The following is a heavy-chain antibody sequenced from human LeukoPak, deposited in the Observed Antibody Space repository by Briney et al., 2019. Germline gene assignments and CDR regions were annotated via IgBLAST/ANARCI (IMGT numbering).Heavy chain of an antibody. J-gene: IGHJ6*03. CDR2: ISSSSSYI. V-gene: IGHV3-21*01. Sequence: GGSLRLSCAASGFPYDDYPMYWVRQAPGKGLEWVSSISSSSSYIYYADSVKGRFTISRDNAKNSLYLQMNSLRAEDTAVYYCARNYSSSSLAYYYYMDVWGKGTTVTVSS. D-gene: IGHD6-6*01. CDR3: ARNYSSSSLAYYYYMDV. CDR1: GFPYDDYP.